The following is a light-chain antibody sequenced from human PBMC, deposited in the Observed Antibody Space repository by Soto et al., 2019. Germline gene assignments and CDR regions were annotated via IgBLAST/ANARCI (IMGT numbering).Light chain of an antibody. J-gene: IGKJ4*01. CDR2: DAS. Sequence: AIQLTQSPSSLSASVGDRVTITCRASQDISRALAWYQQKPGKAPKTLIYDASYLESGVPSRFSGSRSGTDFTLAICSLQPEDFATYYCQQFYSYPLTFGGGTKVEIK. CDR1: QDISRA. V-gene: IGKV1-13*02. CDR3: QQFYSYPLT.